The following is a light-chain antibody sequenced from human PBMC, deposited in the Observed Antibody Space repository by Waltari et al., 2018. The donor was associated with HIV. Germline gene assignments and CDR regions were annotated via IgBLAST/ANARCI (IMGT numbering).Light chain of an antibody. J-gene: IGLJ2*01. CDR3: QVWDISSDHVV. V-gene: IGLV3-21*02. CDR1: NIGGES. CDR2: DDS. Sequence: SYVLTQPPPVSVAPGQTARITCGGHNIGGESVHWYQQTPGQAPVLVVYDDSDRPSGIPERFSGSNAGNTATLTISRVEAGDEADYYCQVWDISSDHVVFGGGTILTVL.